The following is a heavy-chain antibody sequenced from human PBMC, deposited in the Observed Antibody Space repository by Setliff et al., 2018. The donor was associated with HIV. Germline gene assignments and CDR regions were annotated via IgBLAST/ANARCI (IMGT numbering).Heavy chain of an antibody. CDR3: ARDDRGRVRGVGPFDP. V-gene: IGHV1-18*01. Sequence: ASVKVSCKASGYTFTSYGISWVRQAPGQGLEWMGWINPYNGNTNYAQKLQGRVTMTTDTSMSTAYMDLRSLRSDDTAVYYCARDDRGRVRGVGPFDPWGQGTLVTVSS. J-gene: IGHJ5*02. CDR1: GYTFTSYG. CDR2: INPYNGNT. D-gene: IGHD3-10*01.